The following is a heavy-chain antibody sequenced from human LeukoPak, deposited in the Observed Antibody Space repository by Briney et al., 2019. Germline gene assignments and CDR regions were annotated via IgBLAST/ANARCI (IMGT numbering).Heavy chain of an antibody. CDR1: GFTFSSYA. Sequence: GGSLRLSCAASGFTFSSYAMSWVRQAPGKGLEWVSAISGSGGSTYYADSVKGRFTISRGNSKNTLYLQMNSLRAEDTAVYYCAKARASIPDAFDIWGQGTMVTVSS. D-gene: IGHD6-6*01. CDR2: ISGSGGST. V-gene: IGHV3-23*01. J-gene: IGHJ3*02. CDR3: AKARASIPDAFDI.